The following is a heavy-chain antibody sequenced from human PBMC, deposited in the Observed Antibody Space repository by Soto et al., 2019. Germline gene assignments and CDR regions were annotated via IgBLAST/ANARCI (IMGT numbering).Heavy chain of an antibody. Sequence: PRGSLRLSCAASGFTFSSFGMHWVRQAPGKGLEWVAVISYDGNNKYYADSVKGRFTISRDNSKTTLYLQMNSLRAEDTAVYFCAKDKDLGAAGYFFDSWGQGTLVTVSS. CDR1: GFTFSSFG. CDR3: AKDKDLGAAGYFFDS. CDR2: ISYDGNNK. D-gene: IGHD6-13*01. J-gene: IGHJ4*02. V-gene: IGHV3-30*18.